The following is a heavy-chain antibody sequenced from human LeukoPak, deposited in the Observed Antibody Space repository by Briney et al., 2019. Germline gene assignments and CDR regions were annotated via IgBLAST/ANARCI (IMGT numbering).Heavy chain of an antibody. CDR3: AAQRAEGFDH. V-gene: IGHV3-7*01. CDR2: IRQDGSQK. CDR1: GFTFSSYY. Sequence: GGSLRLSCAASGFTFSSYYMTWVRQAPGKGLEWVANIRQDGSQKYYVDSVLGRFTISRDNAKNSLHLQMNSLRVEDTAVYYCAAQRAEGFDHWGQGTLVTVSS. J-gene: IGHJ4*02.